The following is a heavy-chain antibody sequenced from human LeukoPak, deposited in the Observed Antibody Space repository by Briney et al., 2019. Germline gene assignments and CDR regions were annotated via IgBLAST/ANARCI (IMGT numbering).Heavy chain of an antibody. CDR2: IYTSGST. CDR3: ARDYDFWSGSIPYYYMDL. Sequence: SETLSLTCTVSGGSISSYYWSWIRQPAGKGLEWIGRIYTSGSTNYNPSLKSRVTMSVDTSKNQFSLKLSSVTAADTAVYYCARDYDFWSGSIPYYYMDLWGKGTTVTVSS. CDR1: GGSISSYY. V-gene: IGHV4-4*07. D-gene: IGHD3-3*01. J-gene: IGHJ6*03.